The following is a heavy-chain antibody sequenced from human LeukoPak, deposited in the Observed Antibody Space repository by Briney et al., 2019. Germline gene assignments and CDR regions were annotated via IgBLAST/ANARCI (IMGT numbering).Heavy chain of an antibody. D-gene: IGHD6-13*01. V-gene: IGHV1-18*01. CDR3: ARGRTIAAARPAYDY. CDR1: GYTFTSYG. J-gene: IGHJ4*02. Sequence: ASVTVSFKSSGYTFTSYGISWVRQAPGQGLAGMGWISAYNGNTNYAQKLQGRVTITTDTSTSTAYMELRSLRSDDTAVYYCARGRTIAAARPAYDYWGQGTLVTVSS. CDR2: ISAYNGNT.